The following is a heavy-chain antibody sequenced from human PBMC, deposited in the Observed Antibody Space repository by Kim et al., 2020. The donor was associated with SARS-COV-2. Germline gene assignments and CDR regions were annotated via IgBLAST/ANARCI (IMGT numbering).Heavy chain of an antibody. D-gene: IGHD3-3*01. CDR1: GGSFSGYY. CDR3: ARLSKYYDFWSGYYTASYFDY. Sequence: SETLSLTCAVYGGSFSGYYWSWIRQPPGKGLEWIGEINHSGSTNYNPSLKSRVTISVDTSKNQFSLKLSSVTAADTAVYYCARLSKYYDFWSGYYTASYFDYWGQGTLVTVSS. J-gene: IGHJ4*02. V-gene: IGHV4-34*01. CDR2: INHSGST.